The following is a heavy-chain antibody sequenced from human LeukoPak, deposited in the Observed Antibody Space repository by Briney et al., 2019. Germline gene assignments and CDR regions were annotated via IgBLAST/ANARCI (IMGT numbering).Heavy chain of an antibody. CDR3: AKLFLTMIVVVIPYYFDY. D-gene: IGHD3-22*01. Sequence: GGSLRLSCAASGFTFSSYAMSWVRQAPGKGLEWVSAISGSGGSTHYADSVKGRFTISRDNSKNTLYLQMNSLRAEDTAVYYCAKLFLTMIVVVIPYYFDYWGQGTLVTVSS. J-gene: IGHJ4*02. CDR2: ISGSGGST. CDR1: GFTFSSYA. V-gene: IGHV3-23*01.